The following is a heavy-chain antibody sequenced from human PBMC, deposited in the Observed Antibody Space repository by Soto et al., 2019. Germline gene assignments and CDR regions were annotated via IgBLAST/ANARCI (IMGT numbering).Heavy chain of an antibody. CDR1: GGAISSGDNF. CDR2: IYHSGST. J-gene: IGHJ4*02. V-gene: IGHV4-31*02. CDR3: ARGFGSSSWDY. D-gene: IGHD6-13*01. Sequence: SETLSLTCSVSGGAISSGDNFWSWIRQYPGKGLEWIGFIYHSGSTYYNPSLKSRVTISVDTSKKQFSLNLSSVTAADTAVYYCARGFGSSSWDYWGQGTPVTVSS.